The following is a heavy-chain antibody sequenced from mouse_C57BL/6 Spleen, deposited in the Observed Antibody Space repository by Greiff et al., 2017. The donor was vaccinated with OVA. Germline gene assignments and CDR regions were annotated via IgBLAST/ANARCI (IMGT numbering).Heavy chain of an antibody. D-gene: IGHD2-2*01. CDR2: INPNNGGT. CDR3: AKPFYYGYDDAWFAY. CDR1: GYTFTDYY. V-gene: IGHV1-26*01. J-gene: IGHJ3*01. Sequence: EVQLQQSGPELVKPGASVKISCKASGYTFTDYYMNWVKQSHGKSLEWIGDINPNNGGTSYNQKFKGKATLTVDKSSSTAYMELRSLTSEDSAVYYCAKPFYYGYDDAWFAYWGQGTLVTVSA.